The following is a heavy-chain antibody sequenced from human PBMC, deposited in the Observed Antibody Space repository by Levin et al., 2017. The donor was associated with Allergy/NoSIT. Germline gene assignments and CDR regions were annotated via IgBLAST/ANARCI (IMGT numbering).Heavy chain of an antibody. Sequence: GESLKISCAASGFTFSSYWMHWVRQAPGKGLVWVSRINGDGSSTNYADSVKGRFTISRDNAKNTLYLQMNSLRVDDTAVYYCAREEGWGYHYGMDVWGQGTTVTVSS. V-gene: IGHV3-74*01. J-gene: IGHJ6*02. CDR2: INGDGSST. CDR3: AREEGWGYHYGMDV. D-gene: IGHD3-16*02. CDR1: GFTFSSYW.